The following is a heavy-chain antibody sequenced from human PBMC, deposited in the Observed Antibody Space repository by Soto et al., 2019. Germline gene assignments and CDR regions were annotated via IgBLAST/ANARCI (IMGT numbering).Heavy chain of an antibody. J-gene: IGHJ6*02. CDR1: GFTFSSYG. CDR2: IWYDGSNK. Sequence: GGSLRLSCAASGFTFSSYGMHWVRQAPGKGLEWVAVIWYDGSNKYYADSVKGRFTISRDNSKNTLYLQMNSLRAEDTAVYYCARDIYSSSSRGYYYYGMDVWGQGTTVTVS. D-gene: IGHD6-6*01. CDR3: ARDIYSSSSRGYYYYGMDV. V-gene: IGHV3-33*01.